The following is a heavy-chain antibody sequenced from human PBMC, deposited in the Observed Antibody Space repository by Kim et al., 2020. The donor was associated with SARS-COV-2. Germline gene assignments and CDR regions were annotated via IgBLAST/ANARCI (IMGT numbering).Heavy chain of an antibody. J-gene: IGHJ3*02. Sequence: GESLKISCKGSGYSFTSYWIGWVRQMPGKGLEWMGIIYPGDSDTRYSPSFQGQVTISADKSISTAYLQWSSLKASDTAMYYCARPLDYYDSSGYYVDAFDIWGQGTMVTVSS. V-gene: IGHV5-51*01. CDR2: IYPGDSDT. CDR1: GYSFTSYW. D-gene: IGHD3-22*01. CDR3: ARPLDYYDSSGYYVDAFDI.